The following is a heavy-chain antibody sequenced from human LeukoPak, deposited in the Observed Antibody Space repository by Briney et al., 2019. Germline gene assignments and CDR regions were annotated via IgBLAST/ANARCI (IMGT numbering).Heavy chain of an antibody. J-gene: IGHJ3*02. CDR3: ARSPRGSGSSTLLGVAFDI. CDR2: IHYSGST. Sequence: SETLSLTCTVSGGSISSYYWSWIRQPPGKGLEWIGYIHYSGSTNYNPSLKSRVTISVNTSKNQFSLKLTSVTAADTAVYYCARSPRGSGSSTLLGVAFDIWGQGTKVTVSS. CDR1: GGSISSYY. D-gene: IGHD3-10*01. V-gene: IGHV4-59*12.